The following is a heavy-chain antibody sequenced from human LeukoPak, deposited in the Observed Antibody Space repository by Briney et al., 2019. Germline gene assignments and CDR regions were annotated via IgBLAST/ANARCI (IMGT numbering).Heavy chain of an antibody. D-gene: IGHD1-26*01. J-gene: IGHJ4*02. CDR3: ARHLYSGSYYGY. CDR1: GGSISSGGYY. CDR2: IYHSGST. V-gene: IGHV4-30-2*01. Sequence: SQTLSLTCTVSGGSISSGGYYWSWIRQPPGKGLEWIGYIYHSGSTYYNPSLKSRVTISVDRSKNQFSLKLSSVTAADTAVYYCARHLYSGSYYGYWGQGTLVTVSS.